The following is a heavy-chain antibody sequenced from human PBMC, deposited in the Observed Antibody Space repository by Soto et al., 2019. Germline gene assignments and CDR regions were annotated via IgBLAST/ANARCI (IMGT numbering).Heavy chain of an antibody. J-gene: IGHJ6*02. CDR1: GGTFSSYA. Sequence: QVQLVQSGAEVKKPGSSVKVSCKASGGTFSSYAISWVRQAPGQGLEWMGGIIPIFGTANYAQKFQGRVTITADESTSTAYMELSSLRSEDTAVYYCASKRYQLLTTYYYYGMDVWGQGTTVTVSS. CDR3: ASKRYQLLTTYYYYGMDV. V-gene: IGHV1-69*12. CDR2: IIPIFGTA. D-gene: IGHD2-2*01.